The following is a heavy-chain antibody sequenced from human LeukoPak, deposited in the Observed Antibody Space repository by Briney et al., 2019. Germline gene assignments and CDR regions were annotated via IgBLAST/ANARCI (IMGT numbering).Heavy chain of an antibody. CDR2: IKQDGSEK. CDR3: AMATRWLNFDY. V-gene: IGHV3-7*01. Sequence: GGSLRLSCTASGFTFGDYAMSWVRQAPGKGLEWVANIKQDGSEKYYVDSVKGRFTISRDNAKNSLYLQMNSLRAEDTAVYYCAMATRWLNFDYWGQGNLVTVSS. D-gene: IGHD5-24*01. CDR1: GFTFGDYA. J-gene: IGHJ4*02.